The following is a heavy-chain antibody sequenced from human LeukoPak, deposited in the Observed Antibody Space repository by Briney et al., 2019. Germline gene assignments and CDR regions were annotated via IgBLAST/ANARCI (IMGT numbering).Heavy chain of an antibody. CDR2: IYSSGST. CDR3: AREGLSTVRGVLPKEAWGWFDP. CDR1: GGSISSGSYY. V-gene: IGHV4-61*02. J-gene: IGHJ5*02. D-gene: IGHD3-10*01. Sequence: SQTLSLTCTVSGGSISSGSYYWNWIRQPAGKGLEWIGRIYSSGSTNYNPSLKSRVTISVDTSKNQFSLKLSSVTAADTAVYYCAREGLSTVRGVLPKEAWGWFDPWGQGTLVTVSS.